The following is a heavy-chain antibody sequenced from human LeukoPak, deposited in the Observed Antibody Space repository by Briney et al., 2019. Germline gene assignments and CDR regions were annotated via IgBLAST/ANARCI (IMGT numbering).Heavy chain of an antibody. CDR2: ISQGGNT. Sequence: SETLSLTCAVYGGSFSTYYWTWIRQPPGKALEWIGEISQGGNTHFNPSLKSRLTMSEETSKKQFSLNLTSVTAADTAVYYCARRNYYDSSGYVGHYDYWGQGARVTVSS. D-gene: IGHD3-22*01. V-gene: IGHV4-34*01. CDR3: ARRNYYDSSGYVGHYDY. CDR1: GGSFSTYY. J-gene: IGHJ4*02.